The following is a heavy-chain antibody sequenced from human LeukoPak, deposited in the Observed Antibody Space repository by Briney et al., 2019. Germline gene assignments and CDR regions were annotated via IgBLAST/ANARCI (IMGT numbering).Heavy chain of an antibody. CDR2: IIPIFGTA. D-gene: IGHD6-13*01. CDR3: ASLKQKYSSNPTSAYYYYYYMDV. V-gene: IGHV1-69*05. CDR1: GGTFSSYA. Sequence: GSSVKVSCKAPGGTFSSYAISWVRQAPGQGREWMGRIIPIFGTANYAQKFQGRVTITTDESTSTAYMELSSLRSEDTAVYYCASLKQKYSSNPTSAYYYYYYMDVSGKGTTVTVSS. J-gene: IGHJ6*03.